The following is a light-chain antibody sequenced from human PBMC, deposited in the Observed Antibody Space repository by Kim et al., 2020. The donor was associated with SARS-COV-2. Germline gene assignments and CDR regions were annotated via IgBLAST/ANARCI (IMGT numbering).Light chain of an antibody. Sequence: DIQMTQSPSSLSASIGDRVTITCRASQDISSSLAWFQQKPRKAPQSLIYSISSLQSGVPSKFSGSGYGTHFTLTITSLQPEDFATYYCQQYKSYPLTFGGGTKVDIK. V-gene: IGKV1-16*02. CDR3: QQYKSYPLT. J-gene: IGKJ4*01. CDR1: QDISSS. CDR2: SIS.